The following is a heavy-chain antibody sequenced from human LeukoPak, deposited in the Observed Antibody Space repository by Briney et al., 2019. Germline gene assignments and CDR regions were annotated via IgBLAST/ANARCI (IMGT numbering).Heavy chain of an antibody. CDR2: IYPGDSDT. Sequence: GESLQISCKGSGYSFTSYWIGWVRQMPGKGLEWMGIIYPGDSDTTYSPSFQGQVTISADNSINTAYLQWSSLKASDTAMYYCARGEGVCSGGSCYQSDFWGQGTLVTVSS. D-gene: IGHD2-15*01. J-gene: IGHJ4*02. V-gene: IGHV5-51*01. CDR3: ARGEGVCSGGSCYQSDF. CDR1: GYSFTSYW.